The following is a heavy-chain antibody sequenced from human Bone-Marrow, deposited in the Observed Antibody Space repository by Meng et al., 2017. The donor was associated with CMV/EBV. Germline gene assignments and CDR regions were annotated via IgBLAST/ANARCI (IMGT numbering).Heavy chain of an antibody. CDR1: GGSISSYY. D-gene: IGHD4-17*01. V-gene: IGHV4-59*01. CDR3: ARDRYGAIDY. CDR2: IYYSGST. J-gene: IGHJ4*02. Sequence: SETLSLTCTVSGGSISSYYWSWIRQPPGKGLEWIGYIYYSGSTNYNPSLKSRVTISVDTSKNQFSLKLSSVTAADTAVDYCARDRYGAIDYWGQGTLVAVPS.